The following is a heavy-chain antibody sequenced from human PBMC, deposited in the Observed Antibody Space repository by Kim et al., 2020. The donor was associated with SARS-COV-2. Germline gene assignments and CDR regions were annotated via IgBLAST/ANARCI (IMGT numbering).Heavy chain of an antibody. Sequence: GGSLRLSCAASGFTFSSYAMSWVRQAPGKGLEWVSTISGSGDSTFYADSVKGRFTISRDNSKNTLYLQMNSLRAEDTAVYYCAKANQQQLVSVNDYWGQGTLVTVSS. V-gene: IGHV3-23*01. D-gene: IGHD6-13*01. CDR2: ISGSGDST. CDR1: GFTFSSYA. J-gene: IGHJ4*02. CDR3: AKANQQQLVSVNDY.